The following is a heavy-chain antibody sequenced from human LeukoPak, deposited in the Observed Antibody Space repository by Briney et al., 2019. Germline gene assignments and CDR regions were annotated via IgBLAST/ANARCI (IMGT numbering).Heavy chain of an antibody. D-gene: IGHD3-16*01. Sequence: GGPLRLSCAASGFTFRSFAMHWVRQAPGKGLEWVAVTSYDGSNKYYADSVKGRFTISRDDSKNTLFLQMNSLRAEDTAVYYCAQRGGLDYWGQGTLVTVSS. V-gene: IGHV3-30*04. J-gene: IGHJ4*02. CDR3: AQRGGLDY. CDR1: GFTFRSFA. CDR2: TSYDGSNK.